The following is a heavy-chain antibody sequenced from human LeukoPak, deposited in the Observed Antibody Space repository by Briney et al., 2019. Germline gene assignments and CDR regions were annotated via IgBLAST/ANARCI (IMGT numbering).Heavy chain of an antibody. J-gene: IGHJ3*02. CDR2: IKQDGSEK. V-gene: IGHV3-7*01. Sequence: GSLRLSCAASGFTFSSYWMSWVRQAPGKRLEWVANIKQDGSEKYYVDSVKGRFTISRDNAKNSLYLQMNSLRAEDTAVYYCAREKITMVRGVRDAFDIWGQGTMVTVSS. CDR3: AREKITMVRGVRDAFDI. CDR1: GFTFSSYW. D-gene: IGHD3-10*01.